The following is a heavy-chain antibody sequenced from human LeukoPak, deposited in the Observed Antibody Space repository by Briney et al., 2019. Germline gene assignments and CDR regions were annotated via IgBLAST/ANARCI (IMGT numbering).Heavy chain of an antibody. V-gene: IGHV3-15*01. CDR1: GFTFSNAW. CDR3: TGEMMTTVTTYDY. D-gene: IGHD4-17*01. CDR2: IKSKTDGGTT. J-gene: IGHJ4*02. Sequence: PGGSLRLSCAASGFTFSNAWMSWVRQAPGKGLEWVGRIKSKTDGGTTDYAAPVKGRFTISRDDSKNTLHLQMNSLKTEDTAVYYCTGEMMTTVTTYDYWGQGTLVTVSS.